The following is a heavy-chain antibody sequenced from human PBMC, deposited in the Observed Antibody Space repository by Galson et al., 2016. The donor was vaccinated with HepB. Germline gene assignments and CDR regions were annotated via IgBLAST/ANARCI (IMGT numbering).Heavy chain of an antibody. CDR1: GFTFKKYG. CDR2: IESYSKII. CDR3: ARDGPNYNYDF. V-gene: IGHV3-48*04. J-gene: IGHJ4*02. D-gene: IGHD5-24*01. Sequence: CAASGFTFKKYGFNWVRLTPGKGLEWLSYIESYSKIIRYTESVRGRFTVSRDNAKNSVYLQLSGLRVEDTAIYYCARDGPNYNYDFWGQGTLATVSS.